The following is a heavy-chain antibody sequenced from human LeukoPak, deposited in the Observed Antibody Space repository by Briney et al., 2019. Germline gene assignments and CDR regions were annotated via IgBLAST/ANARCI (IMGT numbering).Heavy chain of an antibody. D-gene: IGHD3-9*01. V-gene: IGHV1-2*02. Sequence: ASVKVSCKASGGTFSSYAISWVRQAPGQGLEWMGWINPNSGGTNYAQKFQGRVTMTRDTSISTAYMELSRLRSDDTAVYYCARGSYDIFFDYWGQGTLVTVSS. CDR3: ARGSYDIFFDY. CDR2: INPNSGGT. CDR1: GGTFSSYA. J-gene: IGHJ4*02.